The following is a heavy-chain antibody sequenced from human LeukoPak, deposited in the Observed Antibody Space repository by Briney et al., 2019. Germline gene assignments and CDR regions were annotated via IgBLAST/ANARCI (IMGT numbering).Heavy chain of an antibody. CDR2: ISSSSYI. CDR3: ARPHDYGENIDY. J-gene: IGHJ4*02. CDR1: GFAFSSCT. D-gene: IGHD4-17*01. V-gene: IGHV3-21*01. Sequence: TPGGSLRLSCAASGFAFSSCTMHWVRQAPGKGLEWVSSISSSSYIYYADSLRGRFTISRDNAKNSLYLQMNSLRAEDTAVYYCARPHDYGENIDYWGQGTLVTVSS.